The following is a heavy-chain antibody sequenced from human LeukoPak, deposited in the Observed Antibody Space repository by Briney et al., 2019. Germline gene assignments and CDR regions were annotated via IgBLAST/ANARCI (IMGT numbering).Heavy chain of an antibody. CDR1: GGSVSSGISY. Sequence: KPSETLSLTCSVSGGSVSSGISYWSWIRQPPGEGLEWIAYISDRGGSDYNPSLRGRVTISLDTSKNQFSLRLTSVTAADTAVYYCAGVPAAGTGPDYWGQGTLVTVSS. V-gene: IGHV4-61*01. CDR3: AGVPAAGTGPDY. J-gene: IGHJ4*02. D-gene: IGHD6-13*01. CDR2: ISDRGGS.